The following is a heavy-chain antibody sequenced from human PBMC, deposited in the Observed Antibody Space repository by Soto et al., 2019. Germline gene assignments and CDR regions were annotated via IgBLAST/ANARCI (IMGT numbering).Heavy chain of an antibody. Sequence: EVQLVESGGGLVQPGGSLRLSCAASGFTFSSHWMHWVRQAPGKGLVWVSRINGDGSSTSYADSVKGRFTISRDNAKNMLYLQVNSLRADDTAVYYCAGSPGLSRISGTTLGALGQGTLFTVSA. V-gene: IGHV3-74*01. CDR3: AGSPGLSRISGTTLGA. D-gene: IGHD1-7*01. J-gene: IGHJ5*01. CDR2: INGDGSST. CDR1: GFTFSSHW.